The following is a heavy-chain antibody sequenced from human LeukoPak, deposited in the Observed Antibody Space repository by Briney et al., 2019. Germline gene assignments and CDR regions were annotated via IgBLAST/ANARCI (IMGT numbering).Heavy chain of an antibody. CDR3: ARGRPHGNDY. D-gene: IGHD4-23*01. V-gene: IGHV3-74*01. CDR1: GFTFSNYW. Sequence: GGSLRLSCAASGFTFSNYWMHWVRQAPGKGLVWVSRIHSDGSSTTSADSVKGRFSISRDNAKNTLYLQMNSLRVEDTAVYYCARGRPHGNDYWGQGTLVTVSS. J-gene: IGHJ4*02. CDR2: IHSDGSST.